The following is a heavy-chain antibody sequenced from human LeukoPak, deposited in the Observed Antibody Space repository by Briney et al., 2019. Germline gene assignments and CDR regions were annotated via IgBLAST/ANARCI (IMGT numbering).Heavy chain of an antibody. D-gene: IGHD1-14*01. J-gene: IGHJ6*02. CDR2: INHSGST. Sequence: SETLSLTCAVYGGSFSGYYWSWIRQPPGKGLEWIGEINHSGSTNYNPSLKSRVTISVDTSKNQFSLKLSSVTAADTAVYCCASFPDPGYYYYGMDVWGQGTTVTVSS. CDR1: GGSFSGYY. V-gene: IGHV4-34*01. CDR3: ASFPDPGYYYYGMDV.